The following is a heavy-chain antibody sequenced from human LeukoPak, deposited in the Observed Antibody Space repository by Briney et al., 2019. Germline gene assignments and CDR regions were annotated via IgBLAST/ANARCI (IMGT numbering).Heavy chain of an antibody. CDR1: GYSFTSYW. CDR2: IYPGDSDT. D-gene: IGHD3-22*01. CDR3: ARQAFGYYDSSGYIDY. J-gene: IGHJ4*02. Sequence: GESLKISCKGSGYSFTSYWTGWVRQMPGKGLEWMGIIYPGDSDTRYSPSFQGQVTISADKSISTAYLQWSSLKASDTAMYYCARQAFGYYDSSGYIDYWGQGTLVTVSS. V-gene: IGHV5-51*01.